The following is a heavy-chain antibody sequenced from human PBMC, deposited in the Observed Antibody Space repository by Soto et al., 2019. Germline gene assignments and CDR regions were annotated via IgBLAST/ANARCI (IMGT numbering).Heavy chain of an antibody. CDR1: GFTFSNFA. CDR2: ITGSTGTT. D-gene: IGHD2-2*01. V-gene: IGHV3-23*01. Sequence: GGSLRLSFAASGFTFSNFAMSWVRHAPGKGLEWVSEITGSTGTTYYADSVRGRFIISRDNYQNTLHLQMNSLRPEDTAVYYCAKDTSSSPYYMDVWGKGTTVTVSS. CDR3: AKDTSSSPYYMDV. J-gene: IGHJ6*03.